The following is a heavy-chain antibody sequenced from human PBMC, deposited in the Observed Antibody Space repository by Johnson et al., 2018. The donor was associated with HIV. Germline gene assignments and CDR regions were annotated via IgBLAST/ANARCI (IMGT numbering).Heavy chain of an antibody. CDR3: AKSTQASIFRESGPYGAFDI. D-gene: IGHD3-3*02. V-gene: IGHV3-30*18. J-gene: IGHJ3*02. Sequence: QVQLVESGGGAVQPGRSLRLSCAASGFTFSSYGMHWVRQAPGKGLEWVAVISYDGSNKYYADSVKGRFTISRDHSKKTLYVQMNSLRVEDTAVYYCAKSTQASIFRESGPYGAFDIWGQGTMVTVSS. CDR1: GFTFSSYG. CDR2: ISYDGSNK.